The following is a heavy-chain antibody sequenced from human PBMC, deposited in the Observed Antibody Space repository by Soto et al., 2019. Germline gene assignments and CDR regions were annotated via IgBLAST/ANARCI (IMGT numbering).Heavy chain of an antibody. D-gene: IGHD6-13*01. CDR3: ARGKTVAAAGTFDY. J-gene: IGHJ4*02. V-gene: IGHV4-31*03. Sequence: SETLSLTCTDSGGSITSGGYYWSWIRQHPGKGLEWIGYIYYSGSTYYNPSLKSRVTISVDTSKNQFSLQLSSVTAADTAGYYCARGKTVAAAGTFDYWGQGTLVT. CDR2: IYYSGST. CDR1: GGSITSGGYY.